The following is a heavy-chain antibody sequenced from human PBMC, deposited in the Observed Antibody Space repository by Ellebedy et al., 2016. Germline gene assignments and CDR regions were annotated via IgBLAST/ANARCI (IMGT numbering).Heavy chain of an antibody. V-gene: IGHV7-4-1*02. CDR3: AHMTPNHSL. J-gene: IGHJ4*02. CDR1: GYTFTTYG. Sequence: ASVKVSCKASGYTFTTYGINWVRQAPGQGLEWMGWINTNTGKPTFAQGFTERFVFSLDTSVNTAYLHISSLKAEDTAVYYCAHMTPNHSLWGQGTLVTVSS. CDR2: INTNTGKP. D-gene: IGHD2-8*01.